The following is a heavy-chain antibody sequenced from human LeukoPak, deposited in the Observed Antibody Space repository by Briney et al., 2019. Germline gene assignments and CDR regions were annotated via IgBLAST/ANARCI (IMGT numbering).Heavy chain of an antibody. CDR2: INHSGST. D-gene: IGHD3-22*01. CDR1: GGSFSGYY. Sequence: KASETLSLTCAVYGGSFSGYYWSWIRQPPGKGLEWTGEINHSGSTNYNPSLKSRVTISIDTSKNQFSLKLSSVTAADTAVYYCARGTLGIEKVIPPASPGYYYYYGMDVWGQGTTVTVSS. CDR3: ARGTLGIEKVIPPASPGYYYYYGMDV. J-gene: IGHJ6*02. V-gene: IGHV4-34*01.